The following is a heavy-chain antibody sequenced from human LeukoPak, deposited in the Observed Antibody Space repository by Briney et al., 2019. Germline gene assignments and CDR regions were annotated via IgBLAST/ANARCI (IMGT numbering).Heavy chain of an antibody. CDR3: ASFSGPIDY. D-gene: IGHD6-19*01. J-gene: IGHJ4*02. Sequence: GGSLRLSCAASGFTFSSCWMHWVRQAPGKGLVWVSRINSDGSTTNYADSVKGRFTVSRDNAKNTLYLQMNSLRAEDTAVYYCASFSGPIDYWGQGSLVTVSS. CDR1: GFTFSSCW. CDR2: INSDGSTT. V-gene: IGHV3-74*01.